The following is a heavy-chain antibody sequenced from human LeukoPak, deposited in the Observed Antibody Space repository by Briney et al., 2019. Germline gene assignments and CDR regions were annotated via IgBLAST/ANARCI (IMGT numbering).Heavy chain of an antibody. Sequence: GGSLRLPCAASGFTFSSYAMSWVRQAPGKGLEWVSAISGSGGSTYYADSVKGRFTISRDNSKNTLYLQMNSLRAEDTAVYYCAKALYYYGSGYDYWGQGTLVTVSS. D-gene: IGHD3-10*01. CDR1: GFTFSSYA. V-gene: IGHV3-23*01. J-gene: IGHJ4*02. CDR2: ISGSGGST. CDR3: AKALYYYGSGYDY.